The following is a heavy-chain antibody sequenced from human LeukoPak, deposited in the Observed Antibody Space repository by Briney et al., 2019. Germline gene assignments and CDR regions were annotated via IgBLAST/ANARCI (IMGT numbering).Heavy chain of an antibody. Sequence: GASVKVSCKASGYTFTSYGISWVRQAPGQGLEWMGWISAYNGNTNYAQKLQGRVTMTTDTSTSTVYMGLRSLRSDDTAVYYCARDLGNYDSSGYLVNYYYYMDVWGKGTTVTVSS. D-gene: IGHD3-22*01. V-gene: IGHV1-18*01. CDR2: ISAYNGNT. CDR1: GYTFTSYG. J-gene: IGHJ6*03. CDR3: ARDLGNYDSSGYLVNYYYYMDV.